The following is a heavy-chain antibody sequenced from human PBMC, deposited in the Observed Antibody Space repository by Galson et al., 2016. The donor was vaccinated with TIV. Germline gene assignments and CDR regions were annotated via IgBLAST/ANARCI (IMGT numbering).Heavy chain of an antibody. CDR3: AQRKNYGGDDFDL. CDR1: GFTFSTYA. Sequence: SLRLSCAASGFTFSTYAMNWVRQAPGKGLEWVSGIVGTGGTTYYADSVEGRFTISRDNSKNTLYLQMNSLRAEDTAVYYCAQRKNYGGDDFDLWSQGTLVSVAA. CDR2: IVGTGGTT. J-gene: IGHJ3*01. D-gene: IGHD4-23*01. V-gene: IGHV3-23*01.